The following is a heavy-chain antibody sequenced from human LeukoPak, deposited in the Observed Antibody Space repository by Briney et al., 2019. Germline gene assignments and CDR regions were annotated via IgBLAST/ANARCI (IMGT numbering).Heavy chain of an antibody. Sequence: PSETLSLTCTVSGGSISSSSYYWGWIRQPPGKGLEWIGSIYYSGSTYYNPSLKSRVTISVDTSKNQFSLKLSSVTAADTAVYYCARHDSSGYYYDAFDIWGQGTMVTVSS. CDR1: GGSISSSSYY. CDR3: ARHDSSGYYYDAFDI. CDR2: IYYSGST. D-gene: IGHD3-22*01. J-gene: IGHJ3*02. V-gene: IGHV4-39*07.